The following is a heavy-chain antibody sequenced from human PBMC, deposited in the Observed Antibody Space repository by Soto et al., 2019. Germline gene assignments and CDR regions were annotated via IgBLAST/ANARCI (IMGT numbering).Heavy chain of an antibody. J-gene: IGHJ6*02. CDR1: GGTFSSYA. Sequence: SVKVSCKASGGTFSSYAISWVRQAPGQGLEWMGGIIPIFGTANYAQKFQGRVTITADESTSTAYMELSSLRSEDTAVYYCARAAIFGVVIITPSDYYYGMDVWGQGTTVTVSS. CDR3: ARAAIFGVVIITPSDYYYGMDV. V-gene: IGHV1-69*13. D-gene: IGHD3-3*01. CDR2: IIPIFGTA.